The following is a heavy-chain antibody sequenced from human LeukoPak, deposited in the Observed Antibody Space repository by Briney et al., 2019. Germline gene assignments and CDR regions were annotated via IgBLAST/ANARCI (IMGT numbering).Heavy chain of an antibody. J-gene: IGHJ3*02. Sequence: GGSLRLSCAASGFTFSSYAMSRVRQAPGKGLEWVSAISGSGASTYYADSVKGRFTISRDNSKNTLYLQMNSLRAEDTAVYYCAKKAKGIAVAGPDAFDIWGQGTMVTVSS. CDR1: GFTFSSYA. V-gene: IGHV3-23*01. D-gene: IGHD6-19*01. CDR3: AKKAKGIAVAGPDAFDI. CDR2: ISGSGAST.